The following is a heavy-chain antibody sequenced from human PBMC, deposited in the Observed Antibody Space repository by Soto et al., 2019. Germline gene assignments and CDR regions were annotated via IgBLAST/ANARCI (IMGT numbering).Heavy chain of an antibody. CDR2: INHSGST. J-gene: IGHJ4*02. V-gene: IGHV4-34*01. Sequence: SETLSLTCAVYGGSFSGYYWSWIRQPPGKGLEWIGEINHSGSTNYNPSLKSRVTISVDTSKNQFSLKLSSVTAADTAVYYCARKFLGFRGSGSYYPGYFDYWGQGTLVTVSS. CDR1: GGSFSGYY. CDR3: ARKFLGFRGSGSYYPGYFDY. D-gene: IGHD3-10*01.